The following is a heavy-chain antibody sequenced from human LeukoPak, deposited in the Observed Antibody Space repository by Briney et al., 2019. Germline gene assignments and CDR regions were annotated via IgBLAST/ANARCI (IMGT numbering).Heavy chain of an antibody. J-gene: IGHJ4*02. CDR2: ISWNSGSI. CDR3: AKGYGSGSYSYFDY. D-gene: IGHD3-10*01. V-gene: IGHV3-9*01. Sequence: GRSLRLSCAASGFTFDDYAMHWVPQAPGKGVEWGSGISWNSGSIGYADSVKGRFTISRDNAKNSLYLQMNSLRAEDTALYYCAKGYGSGSYSYFDYWGQGTLVTVSS. CDR1: GFTFDDYA.